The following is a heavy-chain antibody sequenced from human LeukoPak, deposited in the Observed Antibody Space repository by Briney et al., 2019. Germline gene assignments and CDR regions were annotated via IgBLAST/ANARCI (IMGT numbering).Heavy chain of an antibody. J-gene: IGHJ1*01. CDR2: ICYSGST. CDR3: ARDIAAAAPGYFQH. D-gene: IGHD6-13*01. V-gene: IGHV4-31*03. Sequence: PSETLSLTCTVSGGSISSGGYYWSWIRQHPGKGLEWIGYICYSGSTYYNPSLKSRVTISVDTSKNQFSLKLSSVTAADTAVYYCARDIAAAAPGYFQHWGQGTLVTVSS. CDR1: GGSISSGGYY.